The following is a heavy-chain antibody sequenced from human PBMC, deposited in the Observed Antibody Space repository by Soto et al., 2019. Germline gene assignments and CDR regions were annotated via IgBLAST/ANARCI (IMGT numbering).Heavy chain of an antibody. CDR1: GGTFSSYA. CDR2: IIPIFGTA. J-gene: IGHJ6*02. Sequence: QVQLVQSGAEVKKPGSSVKVFCKASGGTFSSYAISWVRQAPGQGLEWMGGIIPIFGTANYAQKFQGRVTITADESTSTAYMELSSLRSEDTAVYYCAGVGMTHLGYGMDVWGQGTTVTVSS. D-gene: IGHD6-13*01. V-gene: IGHV1-69*12. CDR3: AGVGMTHLGYGMDV.